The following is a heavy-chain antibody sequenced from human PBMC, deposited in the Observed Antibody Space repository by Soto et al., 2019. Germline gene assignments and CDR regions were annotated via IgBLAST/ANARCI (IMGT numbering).Heavy chain of an antibody. CDR1: GFTFSSYA. CDR3: VNVVDYILRDYYDVMDV. Sequence: PGGSLRLSCAASGFTFSSYAMSWVRQAPGKGLEWVSAISGSGGSTYYADSVKGRFTISRDNSKNTLYLQMNSLRAEDTAVYYCVNVVDYILRDYYDVMDVWGKGTTVTVSS. V-gene: IGHV3-23*01. D-gene: IGHD3-10*01. J-gene: IGHJ6*04. CDR2: ISGSGGST.